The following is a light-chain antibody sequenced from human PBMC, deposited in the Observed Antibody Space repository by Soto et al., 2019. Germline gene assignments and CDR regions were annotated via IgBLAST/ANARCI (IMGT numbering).Light chain of an antibody. Sequence: TQSPSTVSASVGDRVTITCRASQSISNNYLAWYQQKPGQAPRLLIYDASNRATGIPGRFSGSGSGTDFTLTTSSLEPEDFAVYYCQQRSNWPPITFGQGSRLEI. J-gene: IGKJ5*01. V-gene: IGKV3D-20*02. CDR1: QSISNNY. CDR2: DAS. CDR3: QQRSNWPPIT.